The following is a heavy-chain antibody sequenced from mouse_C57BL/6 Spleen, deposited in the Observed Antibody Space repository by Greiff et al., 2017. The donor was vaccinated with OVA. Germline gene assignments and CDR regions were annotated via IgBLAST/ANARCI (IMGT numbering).Heavy chain of an antibody. D-gene: IGHD2-3*01. Sequence: QVQLQQPGAELVKPGASVKMSCKASGYTFTSYWITWVKQRPGQGLEWIGDIYPGSGSTNYNEKFKSQATLTVDTSSSTAYMQLSSLTSEDSAVYYCARGGYYEGGYAMDYWGQGTSVTVSS. CDR3: ARGGYYEGGYAMDY. V-gene: IGHV1-55*01. CDR1: GYTFTSYW. CDR2: IYPGSGST. J-gene: IGHJ4*01.